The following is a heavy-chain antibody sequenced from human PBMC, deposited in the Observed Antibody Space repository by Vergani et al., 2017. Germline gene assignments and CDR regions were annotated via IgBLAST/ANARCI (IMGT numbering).Heavy chain of an antibody. J-gene: IGHJ5*02. CDR1: GFTSAGYA. CDR2: ISCNSNSI. D-gene: IGHD6-6*01. V-gene: IGHV3-9*02. CDR3: AKXLGTSSGGGWFDP. Sequence: EVQLEESGGGLVLPGRSLGLSCVASGFTSAGYAMHWVRQAPGKGLEWVSGISCNSNSIGYADSVKGRFTISRDNAKNSLYLQMNSLRAEDTALYYCAKXLGTSSGGGWFDPWGQGTLVTVSS.